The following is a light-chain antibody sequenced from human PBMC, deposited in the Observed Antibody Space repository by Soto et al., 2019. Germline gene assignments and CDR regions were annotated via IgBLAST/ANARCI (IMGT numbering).Light chain of an antibody. CDR1: SIDVGGSNY. CDR3: SSYTSGSTLYV. V-gene: IGLV2-11*01. Sequence: QSALTQPRSVSGSPGQSVTISCTGPSIDVGGSNYVSWYQQHPGKAPKLMIYDVSERPSGVPDRFSGSKSGNTASLTISGLQAEDEADYYCSSYTSGSTLYVFGTGTKV. CDR2: DVS. J-gene: IGLJ1*01.